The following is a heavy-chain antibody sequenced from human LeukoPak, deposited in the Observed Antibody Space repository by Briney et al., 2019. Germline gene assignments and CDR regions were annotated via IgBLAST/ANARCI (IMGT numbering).Heavy chain of an antibody. D-gene: IGHD3-10*01. J-gene: IGHJ5*02. V-gene: IGHV1-2*02. CDR2: INPNNGDT. Sequence: GASVRLSCKASGYTFIGDYMHWLRQAPGQGLEWMAWINPNNGDTNYPQKFQGRVTVTSDTSINTVYMELSSLRSNDTAVYYCARDRVSGAADPWGQGTLVTASS. CDR3: ARDRVSGAADP. CDR1: GYTFIGDY.